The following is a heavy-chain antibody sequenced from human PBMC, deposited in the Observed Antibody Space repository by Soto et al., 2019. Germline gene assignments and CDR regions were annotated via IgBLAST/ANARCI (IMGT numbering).Heavy chain of an antibody. J-gene: IGHJ6*02. V-gene: IGHV3-30-3*01. CDR1: GFTFSSYA. CDR3: VRGYYDSSGYYYDYYYGMDV. CDR2: ISYDGSNK. D-gene: IGHD3-22*01. Sequence: GGSLRLSCAASGFTFSSYAMHWVRQAPGKGLEWVAVISYDGSNKYYADSVKGRFTISRDNSKNTLYLQMNSLRAKDTAVYYCVRGYYDSSGYYYDYYYGMDVWGQGTTVTV.